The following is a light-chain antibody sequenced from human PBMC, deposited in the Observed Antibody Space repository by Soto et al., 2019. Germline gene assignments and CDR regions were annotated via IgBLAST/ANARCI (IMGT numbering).Light chain of an antibody. V-gene: IGKV1-9*01. J-gene: IGKJ5*01. Sequence: DIQLTQSPSFLSASVGDRVTITCRASQGISSYLAWYQQRPGEVPTLLIYAASTLQSGVPSRFSGSGSGTEFTLTISSLQPEDFATYYCQQLNSYPTFGQGTRLEIK. CDR3: QQLNSYPT. CDR2: AAS. CDR1: QGISSY.